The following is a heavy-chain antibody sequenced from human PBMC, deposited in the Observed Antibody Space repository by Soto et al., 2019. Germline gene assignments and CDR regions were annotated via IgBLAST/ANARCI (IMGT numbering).Heavy chain of an antibody. J-gene: IGHJ6*02. V-gene: IGHV3-15*07. CDR2: IKTKAEGGAT. Sequence: EVQLVESGGGLVKPGGSLRLSCAASGFTITNAWMNWVRQAPGKGLEWVGRIKTKAEGGATDYAAPLKGRFTISRDDSRNTLFLQMNSLKTEDTAVYYCTTGSVEGLWGQGATVTVSS. CDR1: GFTITNAW. CDR3: TTGSVEGL. D-gene: IGHD2-15*01.